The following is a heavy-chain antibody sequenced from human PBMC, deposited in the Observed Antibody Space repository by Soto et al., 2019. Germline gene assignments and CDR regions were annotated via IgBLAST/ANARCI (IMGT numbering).Heavy chain of an antibody. CDR3: AKSYPYSLVPTPTGNQYSSPMDV. CDR2: IIPVFRTT. V-gene: IGHV1-69*01. D-gene: IGHD2-2*01. Sequence: QVQLVQSGAEVKKPGSSVKVSCKASGGNFSRYAISWLRQAPGQGLEWMGGIIPVFRTTNYEQKLQGRVTITADGSTSTADMELSSLTSADTAVYYCAKSYPYSLVPTPTGNQYSSPMDVWGQGTTVTVSS. J-gene: IGHJ6*02. CDR1: GGNFSRYA.